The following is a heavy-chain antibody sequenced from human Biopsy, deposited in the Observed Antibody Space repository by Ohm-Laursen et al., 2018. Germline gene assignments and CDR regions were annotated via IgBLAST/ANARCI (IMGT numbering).Heavy chain of an antibody. CDR2: ISDTGST. CDR3: ARLYRLDDYWNDDPPDAFDA. D-gene: IGHD3-3*01. V-gene: IGHV4-59*01. Sequence: PPGTLSLTCTVSGGSLTGDYWSWIRQSPGKGLEWIGSISDTGSTNYSPSLRGRVTISVDTSKKQFSLKVSSVTPADTAVFFCARLYRLDDYWNDDPPDAFDAWGQGATVTVSS. CDR1: GGSLTGDY. J-gene: IGHJ3*01.